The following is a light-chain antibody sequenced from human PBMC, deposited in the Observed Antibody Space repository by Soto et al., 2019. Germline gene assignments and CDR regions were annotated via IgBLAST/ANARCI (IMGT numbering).Light chain of an antibody. V-gene: IGKV3-11*01. CDR1: QSIRNS. J-gene: IGKJ2*01. CDR3: QQRSSRPPMYT. Sequence: EIVLTQSPATLSLSPGERATLSCWASQSIRNSLAWYQQKPGQAPRLLIYDASTRATGIPARFSGSGSGTDFTLTISSLEPEDFAVYYCQQRSSRPPMYTFGQGTKVDIK. CDR2: DAS.